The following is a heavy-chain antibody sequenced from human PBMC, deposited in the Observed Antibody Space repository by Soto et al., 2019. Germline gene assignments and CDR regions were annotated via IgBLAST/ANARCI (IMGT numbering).Heavy chain of an antibody. CDR3: ARGYFEYYYDSSGLLSWFDP. D-gene: IGHD3-22*01. CDR2: IYYSGST. V-gene: IGHV4-59*01. Sequence: SETLSLTCTVSGGSISSYYWSWIRQPPGKGLEWIGYIYYSGSTNYNPSLKSRVTISVDTSKNQFSLKLSSVTAADTAVYYCARGYFEYYYDSSGLLSWFDPWGQGTLVTVSS. J-gene: IGHJ5*02. CDR1: GGSISSYY.